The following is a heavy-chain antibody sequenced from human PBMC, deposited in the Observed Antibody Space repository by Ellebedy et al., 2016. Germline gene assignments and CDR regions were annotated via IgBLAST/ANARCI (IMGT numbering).Heavy chain of an antibody. CDR1: GYTFTSYA. J-gene: IGHJ4*02. Sequence: ASVKVSCKASGYTFTSYAMNWVRQAPGQGLEWMGWISAYNGNTGYAQKFQGRVTMTRNTSIITAYMELSSLRSEDTAVYYCARVFTEYDFWSGYYNNYFDYWGQGTLVTVSS. CDR3: ARVFTEYDFWSGYYNNYFDY. CDR2: ISAYNGNT. V-gene: IGHV1-8*02. D-gene: IGHD3-3*01.